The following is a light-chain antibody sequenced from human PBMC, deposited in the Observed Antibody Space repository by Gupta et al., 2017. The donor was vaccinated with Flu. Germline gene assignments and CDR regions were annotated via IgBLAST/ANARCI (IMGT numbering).Light chain of an antibody. CDR1: SSDVGGYNY. J-gene: IGLJ1*01. CDR2: EVS. V-gene: IGLV2-14*01. CDR3: SSYTSSRTYV. Sequence: QSALTQPASVSGSPGQSITISRTGTSSDVGGYNYVSWYQQHPGKAPKLMSYEVSNRPSGVSKRFSGSKSGNTASLIISGLQAEDEADDYCSSYTSSRTYVFGTGTKVTVL.